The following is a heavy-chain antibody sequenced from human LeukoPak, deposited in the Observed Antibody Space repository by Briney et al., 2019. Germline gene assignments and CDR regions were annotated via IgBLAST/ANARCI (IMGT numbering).Heavy chain of an antibody. CDR2: ISTSAGT. CDR1: GGSISSSY. Sequence: SGALSLTCTVSGGSISSSYWSWMRPPPGRELEWVGNISTSAGTDYNPPLRSRATISVDTTKNQYSLTLSSVTAADTSVYYCARLRGDRRAMVDYWGQGTLVTVSS. CDR3: ARLRGDRRAMVDY. J-gene: IGHJ4*02. V-gene: IGHV4-4*09. D-gene: IGHD5-18*01.